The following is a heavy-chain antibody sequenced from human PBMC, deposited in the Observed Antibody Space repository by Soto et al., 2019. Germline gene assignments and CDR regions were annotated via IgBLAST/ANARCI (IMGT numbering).Heavy chain of an antibody. Sequence: GASVKVSSKASGYTFTSYAMDCVRQAPGQRHEWMGWINAGNGNTKYSQKFQGRVTITRDTSASTAYMELSRLRSDDTAVYYCARSGLLGYCSGGSCYSDYYYYYMDVWGKGTTVTVSS. CDR1: GYTFTSYA. J-gene: IGHJ6*03. CDR2: INAGNGNT. CDR3: ARSGLLGYCSGGSCYSDYYYYYMDV. D-gene: IGHD2-15*01. V-gene: IGHV1-3*01.